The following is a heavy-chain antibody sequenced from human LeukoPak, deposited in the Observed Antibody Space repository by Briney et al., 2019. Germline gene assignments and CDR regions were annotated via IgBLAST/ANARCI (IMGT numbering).Heavy chain of an antibody. J-gene: IGHJ4*02. V-gene: IGHV1-8*02. CDR3: AREGYCSSTSCYSLGY. Sequence: ASVKVSCKASGYTFTSYGISWVRQAPGQGLEWMGWMNPNSGNTGYAQKFQGRVTMTRNTSISTAYMELSRLRSDDTAVYYCAREGYCSSTSCYSLGYWGQGTLVTVSS. D-gene: IGHD2-2*01. CDR2: MNPNSGNT. CDR1: GYTFTSYG.